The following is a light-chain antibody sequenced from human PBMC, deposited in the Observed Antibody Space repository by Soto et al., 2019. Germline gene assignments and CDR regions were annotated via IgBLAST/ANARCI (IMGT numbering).Light chain of an antibody. J-gene: IGKJ1*01. V-gene: IGKV3-20*01. CDR2: GAS. CDR1: QSVSSSY. Sequence: EIVLTQSPGTLSLSPGERATLSCRASQSVSSSYLAWYQQNPGQAPRLLIYGASSRATGIPDRFSGSGSGTDFTLTISRLEPEDFAVYYCQHYGSSPGTFGQGTKVEIK. CDR3: QHYGSSPGT.